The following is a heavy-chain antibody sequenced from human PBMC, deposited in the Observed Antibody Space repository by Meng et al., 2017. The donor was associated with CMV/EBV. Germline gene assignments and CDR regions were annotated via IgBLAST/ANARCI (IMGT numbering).Heavy chain of an antibody. Sequence: QVQLVASGGGLVKPGGSLRLFCSASGFTFSDNYMSWIRQAPGKGLEWVSYISSSSSYTNYADSVKGRFTISRDNAKNSLYLQMNSLRAEDTAVYYCARDRTGYPFDYWGQGTLVTVSS. D-gene: IGHD3/OR15-3a*01. CDR2: ISSSSSYT. V-gene: IGHV3-11*05. CDR1: GFTFSDNY. J-gene: IGHJ4*02. CDR3: ARDRTGYPFDY.